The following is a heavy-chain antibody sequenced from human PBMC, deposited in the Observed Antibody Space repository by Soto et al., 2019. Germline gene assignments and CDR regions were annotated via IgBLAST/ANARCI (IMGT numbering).Heavy chain of an antibody. Sequence: SETLSLTCTVSGASISSGDSFWSWIRQPPGKGLEWIAYIYSSGSTYYNPSLKRRVTISVDTSKNQFSLKLSSVTAAGTAVYYCARHAVHSSGLTDDWGQGTRVTVAS. D-gene: IGHD6-19*01. CDR3: ARHAVHSSGLTDD. CDR2: IYSSGST. V-gene: IGHV4-30-4*01. J-gene: IGHJ4*02. CDR1: GASISSGDSF.